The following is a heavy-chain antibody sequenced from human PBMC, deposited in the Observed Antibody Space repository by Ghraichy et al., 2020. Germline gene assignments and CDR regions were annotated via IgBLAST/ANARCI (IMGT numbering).Heavy chain of an antibody. J-gene: IGHJ6*02. CDR3: ARHKIVVDERDYCYYGMDV. CDR1: GFSLSNARMG. V-gene: IGHV2-26*01. CDR2: IFSNDEK. D-gene: IGHD3-22*01. Sequence: GPTLVKPTETLTLTCTVSGFSLSNARMGVSWIRQPPGKALEGLAHIFSNDEKSYSTSLKSRLTISKDTSKSQVVLTMTNMDPVDTATYYCARHKIVVDERDYCYYGMDVWVQGTTGTVSS.